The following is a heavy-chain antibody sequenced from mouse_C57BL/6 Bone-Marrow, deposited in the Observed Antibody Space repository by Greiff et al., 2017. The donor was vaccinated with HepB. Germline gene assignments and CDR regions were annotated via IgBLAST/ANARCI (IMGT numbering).Heavy chain of an antibody. Sequence: VPLQESGAELARPGASVKLSCKASGYTFTSSGISWVKQRTGQGLEWIGEIYPRSGSTYYNEKFKGKAPLTADKSISTAYMEVCSLTSEDSAVYFWARPVGYGSSLFCCWGRGTTLTV. CDR3: ARPVGYGSSLFCC. D-gene: IGHD1-1*01. J-gene: IGHJ2*01. V-gene: IGHV1-81*01. CDR1: GYTFTSSG. CDR2: IYPRSGST.